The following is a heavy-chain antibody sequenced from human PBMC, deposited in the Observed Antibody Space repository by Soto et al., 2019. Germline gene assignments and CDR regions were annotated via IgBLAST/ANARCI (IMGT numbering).Heavy chain of an antibody. CDR2: VNPNSGGT. CDR3: VTSRVSIAVAGETEYYFDY. CDR1: GYTFTGYY. D-gene: IGHD6-19*01. V-gene: IGHV1-2*04. J-gene: IGHJ4*02. Sequence: DSVKVSCKASGYTFTGYYIHWVLQAPGQGLEWMGWVNPNSGGTNYAQKFQGWVTMTRDTSISTAYMELSRLRSDDTAVYYCVTSRVSIAVAGETEYYFDYWGQGTLVTVSS.